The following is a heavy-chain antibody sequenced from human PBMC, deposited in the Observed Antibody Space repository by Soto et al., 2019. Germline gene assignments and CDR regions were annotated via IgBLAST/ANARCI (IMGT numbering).Heavy chain of an antibody. J-gene: IGHJ5*02. V-gene: IGHV3-23*01. D-gene: IGHD6-19*01. Sequence: GGSLRLSCVASGFTFSSYTISWVRQAPGKGLQWVSAVSTTGDNTYYADSVKGRFAISRDNSKNTVYLQMNSLRADDTALYYWARDISAGWTKNWFDPWGQGTLVTVSS. CDR3: ARDISAGWTKNWFDP. CDR1: GFTFSSYT. CDR2: VSTTGDNT.